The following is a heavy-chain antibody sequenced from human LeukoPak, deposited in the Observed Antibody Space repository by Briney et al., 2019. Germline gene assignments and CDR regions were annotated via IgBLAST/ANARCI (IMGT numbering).Heavy chain of an antibody. CDR2: IIPILGIA. V-gene: IGHV1-69*04. CDR1: GGTFSSYA. J-gene: IGHJ5*02. Sequence: ASVKVSCKASGGTFSSYAISWVRQAPGQGLEWMGRIIPILGIANYAQKFQGRVTITADKSTSTAYMELSSLRSEDTAVYYCAILGRCYYDSKVMAWGQGTLVTVSS. CDR3: AILGRCYYDSKVMA. D-gene: IGHD3-22*01.